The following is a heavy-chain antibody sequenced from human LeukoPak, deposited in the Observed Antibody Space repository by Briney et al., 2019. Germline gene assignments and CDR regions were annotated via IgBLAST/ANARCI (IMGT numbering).Heavy chain of an antibody. V-gene: IGHV1-69*02. CDR3: ASVAYSSGWYNAFDI. Sequence: SVKVSCKASGYTFTDYFIHWVRQAPGQGLEWMGRIIPILGIANYAQKFQGRVTITADKSTSTAYMELSSLRSEDTAVYYCASVAYSSGWYNAFDIWGQGTMVTVSS. CDR1: GYTFTDYF. CDR2: IIPILGIA. J-gene: IGHJ3*02. D-gene: IGHD6-19*01.